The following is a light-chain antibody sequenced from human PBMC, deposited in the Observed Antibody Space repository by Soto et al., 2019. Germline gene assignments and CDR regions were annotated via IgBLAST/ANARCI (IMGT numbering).Light chain of an antibody. V-gene: IGLV1-44*01. Sequence: QSVLTQPPSASGTPGQRVTISCSGSSSNIGTNTVNWYHQLPGTAPKLLIYRNNQRPSGVPDRFSGSKSGTSASLAISGLQSEDEADYYCATWDDSLNGPVFGGGTQLTVL. CDR3: ATWDDSLNGPV. CDR1: SSNIGTNT. CDR2: RNN. J-gene: IGLJ2*01.